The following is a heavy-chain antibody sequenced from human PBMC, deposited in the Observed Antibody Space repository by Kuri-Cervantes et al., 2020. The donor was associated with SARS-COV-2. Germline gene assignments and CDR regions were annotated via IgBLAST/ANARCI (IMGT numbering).Heavy chain of an antibody. CDR3: ARVFTASFDF. Sequence: SETLSVTCAVYGESFIGYYWSWVRQPPGKGLEWIGDINHSGSTNYNPSLKSRVTISLDTSTNQFSLKLSSVTAADTAVYYCARVFTASFDFWGQGTLVTVSS. V-gene: IGHV4-34*01. CDR2: INHSGST. J-gene: IGHJ4*02. CDR1: GESFIGYY.